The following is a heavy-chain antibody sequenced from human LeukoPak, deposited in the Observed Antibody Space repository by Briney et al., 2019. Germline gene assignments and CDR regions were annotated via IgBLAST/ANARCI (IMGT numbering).Heavy chain of an antibody. CDR1: GGSISSSSYY. D-gene: IGHD6-6*01. V-gene: IGHV4-39*01. CDR3: ARQFGFEYSSSSGFWFDY. CDR2: IYYSGST. Sequence: PSETLSLTCTVSGGSISSSSYYWGWIRQPPGKGLEWIGSIYYSGSTYYNPSLKSRVTISVDTSKNQFSLKLSSVTAADTAVYYCARQFGFEYSSSSGFWFDYWGQGTLVTVSS. J-gene: IGHJ4*02.